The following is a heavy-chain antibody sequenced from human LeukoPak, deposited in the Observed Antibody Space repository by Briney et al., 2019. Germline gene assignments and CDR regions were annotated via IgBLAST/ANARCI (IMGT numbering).Heavy chain of an antibody. CDR3: ARHGGGDIEYFDY. D-gene: IGHD5-12*01. CDR1: GGSISSSSYY. CDR2: IYYSGST. Sequence: PSETLSLTCTVSGGSISSSSYYWGWIRQPPGKGLEWIGSIYYSGSTYYNPSLKSRVTISVDTSKNQFSLKLSSVTAADTAVYYCARHGGGDIEYFDYWGQGTLVTVSS. V-gene: IGHV4-39*01. J-gene: IGHJ4*02.